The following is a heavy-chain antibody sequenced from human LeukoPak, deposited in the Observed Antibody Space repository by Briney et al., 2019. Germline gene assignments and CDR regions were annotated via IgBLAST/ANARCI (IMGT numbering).Heavy chain of an antibody. J-gene: IGHJ4*02. CDR3: AKGDSSGYYYAGDDY. V-gene: IGHV3-9*01. Sequence: GGSLRLSCAASGFTFDDYAMHWVRQAPGKGLEWVSGISWNSGSIGYADSVKGRFTISRDNAKNSLYLQMNSLRAEDTALYYCAKGDSSGYYYAGDDYWGQGTLVTVSS. CDR2: ISWNSGSI. D-gene: IGHD3-22*01. CDR1: GFTFDDYA.